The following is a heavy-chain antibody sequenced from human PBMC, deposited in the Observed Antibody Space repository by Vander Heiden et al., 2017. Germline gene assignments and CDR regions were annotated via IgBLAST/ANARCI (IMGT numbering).Heavy chain of an antibody. D-gene: IGHD3-3*01. Sequence: EVQLLESGGGLVQPGGSLRLSCAASGITFSSYAMSWVRQAPGKGLEWVSAISGSGGSTYYADSVKGRFTISRDNSKNTLYLQMNSLRAEDTAVYYCAKGVTIFGVVIDYWGQGTLVTVSS. CDR2: ISGSGGST. V-gene: IGHV3-23*01. CDR3: AKGVTIFGVVIDY. CDR1: GITFSSYA. J-gene: IGHJ4*02.